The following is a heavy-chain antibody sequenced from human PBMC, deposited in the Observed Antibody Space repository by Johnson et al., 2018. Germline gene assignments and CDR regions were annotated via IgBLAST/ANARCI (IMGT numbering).Heavy chain of an antibody. D-gene: IGHD2-2*01. V-gene: IGHV3-30*04. CDR1: GFTFSRYA. J-gene: IGHJ6*03. Sequence: QVQLVESGGGVVQPGRSLRLPCAASGFTFSRYALHWVRQAPGKGLEWVAVISYDGRNKYYADSVKGRLTISRDNSKNTLYLQMNSLRAEDTAVYYCARDGDIVVVPADIFYYYYYRDVWGKGTTVTVSS. CDR2: ISYDGRNK. CDR3: ARDGDIVVVPADIFYYYYYRDV.